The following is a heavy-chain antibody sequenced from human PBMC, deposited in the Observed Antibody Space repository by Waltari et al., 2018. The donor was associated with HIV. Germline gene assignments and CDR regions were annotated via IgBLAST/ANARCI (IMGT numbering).Heavy chain of an antibody. V-gene: IGHV3-30*02. CDR1: GFTFSSYG. Sequence: QVQLVESGGGVVQAGGSLRLSCEASGFTFSSYGMHWVRQAPGKGLEWVAFIRYDGSNKYYGDSVKGRFTISRDNSKNTLYLQMNSLRAEDTAVYYCAKGGMIVVAMYCDLWGRGTLLTVSS. CDR2: IRYDGSNK. CDR3: AKGGMIVVAMYCDL. J-gene: IGHJ2*01. D-gene: IGHD3-22*01.